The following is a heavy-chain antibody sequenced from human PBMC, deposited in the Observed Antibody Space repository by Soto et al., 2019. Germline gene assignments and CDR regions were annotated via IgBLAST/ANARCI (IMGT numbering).Heavy chain of an antibody. J-gene: IGHJ4*02. CDR1: GFTLGNYA. D-gene: IGHD1-1*01. CDR3: TRGPRSTSTGTGAF. V-gene: IGHV3-30*14. Sequence: GGSLRLSCEASGFTLGNYAMHWVRQAPGKGLEWVAFISYDGSNEDYADSVKGRFTISRDNAKNTLYLQMNALRVEDTAVYYCTRGPRSTSTGTGAFWGQGTLVTVSS. CDR2: ISYDGSNE.